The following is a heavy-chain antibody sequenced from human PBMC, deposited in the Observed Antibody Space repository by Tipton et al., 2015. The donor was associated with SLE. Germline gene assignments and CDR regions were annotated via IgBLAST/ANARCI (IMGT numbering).Heavy chain of an antibody. Sequence: TLSLTCTVSGGSISSSSYYWGWIRQPPGKGLEWIGSIYYSGSTYYNPSLKSRVTISVDTSKNQFSLKLSSVTAADTAVYYCARDLDKGYSYAYDDAFDIWGQGTMVTVSS. D-gene: IGHD5-18*01. J-gene: IGHJ3*02. V-gene: IGHV4-39*07. CDR3: ARDLDKGYSYAYDDAFDI. CDR1: GGSISSSSYY. CDR2: IYYSGST.